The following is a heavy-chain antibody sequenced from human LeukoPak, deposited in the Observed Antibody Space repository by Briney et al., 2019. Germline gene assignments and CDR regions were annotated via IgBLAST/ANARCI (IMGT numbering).Heavy chain of an antibody. CDR3: AKWSGNRPLYYFDS. CDR1: GFTFSSYE. CDR2: ISSSGSTI. V-gene: IGHV3-48*03. D-gene: IGHD3-3*01. Sequence: QPGGSLRLSCAASGFTFSSYEMNWGRQAPGKGRECVSYISSSGSTIYYADSVKGRFTISRDNSKNTVYLQMNSLRADDTAVYYCAKWSGNRPLYYFDSWGPGTLVTVSS. J-gene: IGHJ4*02.